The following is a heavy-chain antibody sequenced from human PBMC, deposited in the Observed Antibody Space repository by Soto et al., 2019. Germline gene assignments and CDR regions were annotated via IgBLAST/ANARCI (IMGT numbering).Heavy chain of an antibody. Sequence: QVQLVESGGGVVQPGRSLRLSCAASGFTFSSYGMHWVRQAPGKGLEWVAVISYDGSNKYYADSVKGRFTISRDNSKNTLYLQMHSLRAEDTAVYYCAKDLGYCSGGSCYEIGYWGQGTLVTVSS. CDR3: AKDLGYCSGGSCYEIGY. CDR1: GFTFSSYG. V-gene: IGHV3-30*18. D-gene: IGHD2-15*01. CDR2: ISYDGSNK. J-gene: IGHJ4*02.